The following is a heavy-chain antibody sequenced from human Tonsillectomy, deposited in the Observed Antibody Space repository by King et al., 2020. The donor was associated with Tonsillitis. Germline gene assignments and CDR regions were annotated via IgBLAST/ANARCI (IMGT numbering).Heavy chain of an antibody. D-gene: IGHD3-22*01. J-gene: IGHJ4*02. CDR2: IKQEGSEK. CDR3: ARDGGGYYDSSGYYYDPNFDY. CDR1: GFTFSSHW. Sequence: VQLVESGGGLVQPGGSLRLSCAASGFTFSSHWMSWVRQAPGKGLEWVANIKQEGSEKYYLDSVKGRLTISRDNAKNSLFLQMNSLRAEDTAVYYCARDGGGYYDSSGYYYDPNFDYWGQGTLVTVSS. V-gene: IGHV3-7*03.